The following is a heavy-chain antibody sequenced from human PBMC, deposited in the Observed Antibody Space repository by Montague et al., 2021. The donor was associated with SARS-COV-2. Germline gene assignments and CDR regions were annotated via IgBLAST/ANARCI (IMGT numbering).Heavy chain of an antibody. Sequence: PALVKPTQTLTLTCTFSGFSLNTSGEGVGWVRQPPGKALEWLALIYWDDDKRYSPFLKSRSTISKDTTKNEVVLTVANTDPVDTATYYCARYGDYGSWFDPWGQGTLVTVSS. CDR3: ARYGDYGSWFDP. D-gene: IGHD4-17*01. J-gene: IGHJ5*02. V-gene: IGHV2-5*02. CDR2: IYWDDDK. CDR1: GFSLNTSGEG.